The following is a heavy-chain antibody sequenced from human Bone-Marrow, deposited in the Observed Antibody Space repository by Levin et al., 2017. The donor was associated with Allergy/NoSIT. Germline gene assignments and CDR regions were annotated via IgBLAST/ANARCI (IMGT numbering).Heavy chain of an antibody. CDR1: GSQFTDYW. D-gene: IGHD3-10*01. Sequence: GGSLRLSCQGSGSQFTDYWIGWVRQLPGKGLEWMGNIYPGDSETRSSPSFQGQVTISVDKSINTAYLQWDSLRASDPAMFYCARQSDGLPPYGGEWVEEHCFDCWGQGSLVAVSS. CDR3: ARQSDGLPPYGGEWVEEHCFDC. CDR2: IYPGDSET. V-gene: IGHV5-51*01. J-gene: IGHJ4*02.